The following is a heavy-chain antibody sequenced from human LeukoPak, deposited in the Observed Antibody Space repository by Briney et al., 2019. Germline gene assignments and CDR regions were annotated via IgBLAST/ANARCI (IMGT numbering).Heavy chain of an antibody. V-gene: IGHV4-39*01. Sequence: SETLSLTCTVSGGSISSSSYHWGWIRQPPGKGLEWIGNIYYSGTTYYNPSLKSRVTISVDSPKNQFSLKLSSVTAADTAVSYCATYQRANWNGWFDPWGQGTLVTVS. J-gene: IGHJ5*02. D-gene: IGHD1-1*01. CDR2: IYYSGTT. CDR3: ATYQRANWNGWFDP. CDR1: GGSISSSSYH.